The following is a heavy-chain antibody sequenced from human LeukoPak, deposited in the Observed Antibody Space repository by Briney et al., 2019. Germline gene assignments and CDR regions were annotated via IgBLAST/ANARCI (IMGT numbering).Heavy chain of an antibody. Sequence: GRSLRLSCAASGFTFDDYAMHWVRQAPGKGLEWVSGISWNSGSIGYADSVEGRFTISRDNAKNSLYLQMNSLRAEDTALYYCAKDMDKYSSSSDYYYYYGMDVWGQGTTVTVSS. J-gene: IGHJ6*02. D-gene: IGHD6-6*01. CDR1: GFTFDDYA. V-gene: IGHV3-9*01. CDR3: AKDMDKYSSSSDYYYYYGMDV. CDR2: ISWNSGSI.